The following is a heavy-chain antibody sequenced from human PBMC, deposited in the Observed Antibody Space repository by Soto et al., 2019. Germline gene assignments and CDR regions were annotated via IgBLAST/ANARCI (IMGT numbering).Heavy chain of an antibody. CDR3: AKAKNDYNWDNRPPFDY. Sequence: SGGSLRLSCEASGFTLRNYAMTWVRQAPGKGLEWVSLISANDVGTYYAESVKTRFTISTDQSRNTVYLQMDSLRADDTAIYYCAKAKNDYNWDNRPPFDYWGQGTLVTVGS. V-gene: IGHV3-23*01. D-gene: IGHD1-20*01. J-gene: IGHJ4*02. CDR2: ISANDVGT. CDR1: GFTLRNYA.